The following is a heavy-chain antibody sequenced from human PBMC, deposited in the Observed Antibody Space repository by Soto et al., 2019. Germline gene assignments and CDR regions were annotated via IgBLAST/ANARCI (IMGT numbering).Heavy chain of an antibody. CDR3: ASRWTPGFAFDI. V-gene: IGHV4-31*03. D-gene: IGHD2-15*01. J-gene: IGHJ3*02. CDR2: IYYSGST. CDR1: GGSMSSGGYY. Sequence: QVQLQESGPGLVKPSQTLSLTCTVSGGSMSSGGYYWSWIRQHPGKGLEGIGYIYYSGSTYYSPSLKSRVTLSVDTSTNQFSLKLSSVTAADTAVYYCASRWTPGFAFDIWGQGTMVTVSS.